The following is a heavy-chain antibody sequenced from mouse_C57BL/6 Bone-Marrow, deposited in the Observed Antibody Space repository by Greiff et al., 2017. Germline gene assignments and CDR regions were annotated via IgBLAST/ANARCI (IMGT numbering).Heavy chain of an antibody. CDR3: ARNYSNYFYAMDY. CDR1: GYTFTSYW. D-gene: IGHD2-5*01. V-gene: IGHV1-64*01. J-gene: IGHJ4*01. CDR2: IHPNSGST. Sequence: QVQLQQPGAELVKPGASVKLSCKASGYTFTSYWVHWVKQRPGQGLEWIGMIHPNSGSTNYNEKFKSKATLTVDKSSSTAYMQLSSLTSEDSAVYYCARNYSNYFYAMDYWGQGTSVTVSS.